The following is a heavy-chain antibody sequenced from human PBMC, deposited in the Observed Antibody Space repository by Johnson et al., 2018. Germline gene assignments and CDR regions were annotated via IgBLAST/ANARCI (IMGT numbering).Heavy chain of an antibody. J-gene: IGHJ6*02. V-gene: IGHV3-9*01. CDR2: ISWNSGSI. CDR3: AKDMGTSLRYYYYYGMDV. D-gene: IGHD7-27*01. Sequence: VQLVEAGGGLVQPGRSLRLSCAASGFTFDDYAMHWVRQAPGKGLEWVSGISWNSGSIGYADSVKGRFTISSDNAKNSLYLQMNSLRAEDTALYYCAKDMGTSLRYYYYYGMDVWGQGTTVTVSS. CDR1: GFTFDDYA.